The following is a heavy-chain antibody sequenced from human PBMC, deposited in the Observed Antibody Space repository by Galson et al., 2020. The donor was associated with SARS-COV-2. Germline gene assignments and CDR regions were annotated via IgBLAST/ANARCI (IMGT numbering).Heavy chain of an antibody. Sequence: GGSLRLSCVVSRFTFRNAWLNWVRQAPGKGLEWVGRITRKSDGVTTDYAAPVNGRFTISRNDSENTLYLQMNSLKTEDTAVYYCSTQEYIAAARLGYWGQGTLVTVSS. D-gene: IGHD6-13*01. CDR3: STQEYIAAARLGY. J-gene: IGHJ4*02. V-gene: IGHV3-15*01. CDR2: ITRKSDGVTT. CDR1: RFTFRNAW.